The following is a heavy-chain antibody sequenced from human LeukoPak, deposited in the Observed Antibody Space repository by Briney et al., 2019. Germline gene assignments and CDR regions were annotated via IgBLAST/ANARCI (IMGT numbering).Heavy chain of an antibody. D-gene: IGHD3-22*01. J-gene: IGHJ4*02. Sequence: KPSETLSLTCTVSGGSISSYYWSWIRQPPGKGLEWIGYIYYSGSTNYNPSLKSRVTISVDTSKNQFSLKLSSVTAADTAVYYCARINYYDSYGFDHWGQGTLVTVSS. CDR1: GGSISSYY. CDR2: IYYSGST. CDR3: ARINYYDSYGFDH. V-gene: IGHV4-59*01.